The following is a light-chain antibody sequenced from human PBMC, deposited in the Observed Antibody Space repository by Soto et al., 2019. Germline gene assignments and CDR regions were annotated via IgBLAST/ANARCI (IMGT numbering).Light chain of an antibody. J-gene: IGKJ4*01. Sequence: EIVLTQSPATLSLFPGERATLSCRASQTVRAYLAWYQQKPGQAPRLLISDASKRATGIPARFSGSGSGTDFSLTISSLAAEDFAVYYCHQRSNWPRTFGGATKVEIK. CDR3: HQRSNWPRT. V-gene: IGKV3-11*01. CDR1: QTVRAY. CDR2: DAS.